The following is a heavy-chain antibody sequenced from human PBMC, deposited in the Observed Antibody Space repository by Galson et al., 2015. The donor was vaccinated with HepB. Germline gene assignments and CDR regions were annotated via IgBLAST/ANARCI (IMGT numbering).Heavy chain of an antibody. J-gene: IGHJ1*01. V-gene: IGHV3-23*01. Sequence: SLRLSCAASGFTFSSYAIMWVRQAPGKGLEWVSGMSDNGDNTFYADSVKGRFTISRDISKNTVYLQMNSLRVEDAAVYYCATRSGASGWYSCFQHWGQGTLVTVSS. CDR1: GFTFSSYA. CDR2: MSDNGDNT. D-gene: IGHD6-19*01. CDR3: ATRSGASGWYSCFQH.